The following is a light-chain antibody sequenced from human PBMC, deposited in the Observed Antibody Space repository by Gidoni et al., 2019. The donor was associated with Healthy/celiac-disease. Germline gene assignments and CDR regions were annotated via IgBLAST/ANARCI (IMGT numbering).Light chain of an antibody. CDR3: QQYNSYPRT. CDR1: QSISSW. J-gene: IGKJ4*01. CDR2: DAS. V-gene: IGKV1-5*01. Sequence: IQITQSPSTLSASVGDRVTITCRASQSISSWLAWYQQKPGKAPKLLIYDASSLESGVPSRFSGSGSGTEFTLTISSLQPDDFATYYCQQYNSYPRTFGGGTKVEIK.